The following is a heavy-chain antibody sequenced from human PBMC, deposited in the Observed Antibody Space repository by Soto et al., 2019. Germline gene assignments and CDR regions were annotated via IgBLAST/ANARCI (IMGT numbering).Heavy chain of an antibody. Sequence: SETLSLTCTVSGGSISSSSYYWGWIRQPPGKGLEWIGSIYYSGSTYYNPSLKSRVTISVDTSKNQFSLKLSSVTAADTALFYCARPRGYDFWSGSYFDYWGQGTLVTVSS. CDR2: IYYSGST. V-gene: IGHV4-39*01. D-gene: IGHD3-3*01. CDR3: ARPRGYDFWSGSYFDY. J-gene: IGHJ4*02. CDR1: GGSISSSSYY.